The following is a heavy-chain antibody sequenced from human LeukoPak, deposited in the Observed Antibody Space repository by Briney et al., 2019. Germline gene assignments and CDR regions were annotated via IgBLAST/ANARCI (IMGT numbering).Heavy chain of an antibody. CDR2: INHSGST. CDR1: GGSFSGYY. J-gene: IGHJ4*02. D-gene: IGHD6-13*01. CDR3: ALETVPIPADGPGFGDY. V-gene: IGHV4-34*01. Sequence: SGTLSLTCVVYGGSFSGYYWSWIRQSPGKGLEGMGEINHSGSTNYNPSLMSRVTISVDTSKNRFSLKLSSVTAADTAVYYCALETVPIPADGPGFGDYWGQGTLVTVSS.